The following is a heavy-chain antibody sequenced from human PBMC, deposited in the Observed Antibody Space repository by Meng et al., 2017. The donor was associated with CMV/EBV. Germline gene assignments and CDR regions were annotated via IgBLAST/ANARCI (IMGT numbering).Heavy chain of an antibody. CDR3: ARGDPVLRFLEWLPRYYGMDV. V-gene: IGHV4-34*01. CDR2: IYHSGST. J-gene: IGHJ6*02. D-gene: IGHD3-3*01. Sequence: SETLSLTCAVYGGSFSGYYWSWIRQPPGKGLEWIGEIYHSGSTNYNPSLKSRVTISVDTSKNQFSLKLSSVTAADTAVYYCARGDPVLRFLEWLPRYYGMDVWGQGTTVTVSS. CDR1: GGSFSGYY.